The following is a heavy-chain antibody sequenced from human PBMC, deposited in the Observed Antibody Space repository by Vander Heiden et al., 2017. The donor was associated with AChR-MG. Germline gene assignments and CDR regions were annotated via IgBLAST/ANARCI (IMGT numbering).Heavy chain of an antibody. D-gene: IGHD3-9*01. CDR2: ISWNSGSI. V-gene: IGHV3-9*01. J-gene: IGHJ4*02. CDR1: GFTFDDYA. Sequence: EVQLVESGGGLVQPGRSLRLSCAASGFTFDDYAMHWVRQAPGKGLEWVSGISWNSGSIGYADSVKGRFTISRDNAKNSLYLQMNSLRAEDTALYYCAKDIGYDILTGYFDYWGQGTLVTVSS. CDR3: AKDIGYDILTGYFDY.